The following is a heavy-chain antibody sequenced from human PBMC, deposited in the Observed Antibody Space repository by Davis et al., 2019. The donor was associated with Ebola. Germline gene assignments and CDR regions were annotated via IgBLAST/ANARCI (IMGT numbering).Heavy chain of an antibody. CDR1: GFTFSSYS. J-gene: IGHJ4*02. Sequence: PGGSLRLSCAASGFTFSSYSMNWVRQAPGKGLEWVSSISSSSSYIYYADSVKGRFTISRDNAKNSLYLQMNSLRAEDTAVYYCARVGEQWLVKTAWYFDYWGQGTLVTVSS. CDR2: ISSSSSYI. D-gene: IGHD6-19*01. V-gene: IGHV3-21*01. CDR3: ARVGEQWLVKTAWYFDY.